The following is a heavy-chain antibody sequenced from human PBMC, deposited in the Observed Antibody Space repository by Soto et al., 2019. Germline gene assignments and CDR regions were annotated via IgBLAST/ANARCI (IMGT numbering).Heavy chain of an antibody. CDR1: GGSMSNNY. CDR3: ARSLTVTRFDQ. Sequence: QVHLQESGPGLVKPSETLSLFCNVSGGSMSNNYWTWIRQAPGKGLEWIGYVFYTGSTNYNPSLKSRVSISVDTSKKYFSLRLNSVTAAATAVYYCARSLTVTRFDQWGKGSRVTLS. J-gene: IGHJ4*02. D-gene: IGHD4-17*01. V-gene: IGHV4-59*01. CDR2: VFYTGST.